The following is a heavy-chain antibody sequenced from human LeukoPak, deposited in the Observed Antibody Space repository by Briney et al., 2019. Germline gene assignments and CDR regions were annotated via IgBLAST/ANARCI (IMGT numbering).Heavy chain of an antibody. D-gene: IGHD2-2*01. CDR3: ARPAAMYVYYYMDV. Sequence: PGGSLRLSCAASGFTFSSYEMNWVRQAPGKGLDWVSYISSSGSTIYYADSVKGRFTISRDNAKNSLDLQMNSLRAEDTAVYYCARPAAMYVYYYMDVWGKGTTVTVSS. CDR1: GFTFSSYE. J-gene: IGHJ6*03. V-gene: IGHV3-48*03. CDR2: ISSSGSTI.